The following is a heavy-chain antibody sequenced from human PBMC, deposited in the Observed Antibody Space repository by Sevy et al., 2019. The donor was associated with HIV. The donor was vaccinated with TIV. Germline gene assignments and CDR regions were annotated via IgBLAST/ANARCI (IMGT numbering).Heavy chain of an antibody. CDR1: GFMFSSYE. V-gene: IGHV3-48*03. D-gene: IGHD4-17*01. Sequence: GGSLRLSYAASGFMFSSYEMNWVRQAPGKGLEWILYISSSSSTIYYADSVKGRFTISRDNAKNSLYLQMNSLRTDDTAVYYCARDLPPSATTVAHFDYWGPGTLVTVSS. CDR3: ARDLPPSATTVAHFDY. J-gene: IGHJ4*02. CDR2: ISSSSSTI.